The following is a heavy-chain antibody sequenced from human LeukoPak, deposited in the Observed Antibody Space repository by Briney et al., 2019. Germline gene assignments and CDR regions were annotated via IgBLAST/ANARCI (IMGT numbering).Heavy chain of an antibody. CDR3: ARGHGQ. J-gene: IGHJ4*02. Sequence: GGSLRLSCVASGFIISGNYMSWVRQAPGKGLEWLSVIYTGGTAAYTDSVRGRFTISRDTSKNTLYLQMNSLTVGDTAVYYCARGHGQWGQGTLVTVSS. CDR2: IYTGGTA. V-gene: IGHV3-66*01. CDR1: GFIISGNY.